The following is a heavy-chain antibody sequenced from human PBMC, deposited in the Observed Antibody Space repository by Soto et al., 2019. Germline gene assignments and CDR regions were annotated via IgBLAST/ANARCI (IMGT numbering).Heavy chain of an antibody. CDR2: ISGSGDNT. CDR1: AFSFDDYA. D-gene: IGHD5-12*01. J-gene: IGHJ4*02. Sequence: VGSLRLSCAASAFSFDDYAMTWVRQATGKGLEWVSAISGSGDNTYYADSVKGRFTISRDNSRTTLYLQLNTLRADDTALYRGAKGYYSGYDLAYFDYWGQGTLVAVSS. V-gene: IGHV3-23*01. CDR3: AKGYYSGYDLAYFDY.